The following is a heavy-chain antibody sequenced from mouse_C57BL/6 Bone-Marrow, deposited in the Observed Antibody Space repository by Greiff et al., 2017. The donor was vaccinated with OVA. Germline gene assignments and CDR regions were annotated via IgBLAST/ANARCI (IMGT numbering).Heavy chain of an antibody. CDR1: GYTFTNYW. V-gene: IGHV1-63*01. CDR2: IYPGGGYT. J-gene: IGHJ4*01. Sequence: VQLQQSGAELVRPGTSVKMSCKASGYTFTNYWIGWAKQRPGHGLEWIGDIYPGGGYTNYNEKFKGKATLTADKSSSTAYMQFSSLTSEDSAIYYCARGAYYSIPYAMDYWGQGTSVTVSS. CDR3: ARGAYYSIPYAMDY. D-gene: IGHD2-5*01.